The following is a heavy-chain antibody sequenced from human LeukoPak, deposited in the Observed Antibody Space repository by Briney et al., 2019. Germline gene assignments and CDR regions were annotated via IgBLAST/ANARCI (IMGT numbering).Heavy chain of an antibody. CDR2: ISITSKTI. Sequence: GRSLRLSCAGSGFTFSSNDMSWVRQPPGKGLEWVSYISITSKTIKYADSVKGRFTISRDSAKNSLYLQMNSLRDEDTAVYYCARDPENYYGSGSYFDYWGQGTLVTVSS. D-gene: IGHD3-10*01. CDR3: ARDPENYYGSGSYFDY. CDR1: GFTFSSND. J-gene: IGHJ4*02. V-gene: IGHV3-48*02.